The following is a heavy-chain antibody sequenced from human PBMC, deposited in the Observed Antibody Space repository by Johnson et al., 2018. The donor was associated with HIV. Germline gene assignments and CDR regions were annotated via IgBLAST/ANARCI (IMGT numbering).Heavy chain of an antibody. Sequence: VQLVESGGGVVQPGRSLRLSCAASGFTFSSYAMHWVRQAPGKGLEWVANIKQDGSEKYYVDSVKGRFTISRDNAKNSLYLQMNSLRAEDTAVYYCARDLFVLYVPGDAFAIWGQGTMVTVSS. J-gene: IGHJ3*02. CDR3: ARDLFVLYVPGDAFAI. CDR1: GFTFSSYA. CDR2: IKQDGSEK. V-gene: IGHV3-7*03. D-gene: IGHD3-16*01.